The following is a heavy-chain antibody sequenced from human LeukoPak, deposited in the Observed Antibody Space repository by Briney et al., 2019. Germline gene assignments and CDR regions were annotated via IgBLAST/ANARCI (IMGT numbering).Heavy chain of an antibody. CDR3: ARGILGTFDY. D-gene: IGHD7-27*01. CDR1: GGSISSYY. CDR2: IYYSGST. V-gene: IGHV4-59*01. J-gene: IGHJ4*02. Sequence: PSETLSLTCAVSGGSISSYYWSWIRQPPGKGPEWIGYIYYSGSTNYNPSLKSRVTISVDTSKNQFSLKLSSVTAADTAVYYCARGILGTFDYWGQGTLVTVSS.